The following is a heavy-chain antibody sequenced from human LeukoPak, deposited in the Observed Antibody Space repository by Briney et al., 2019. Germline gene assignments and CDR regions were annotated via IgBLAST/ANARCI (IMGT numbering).Heavy chain of an antibody. J-gene: IGHJ4*02. Sequence: PGGSLRLSYAASGFTFSDHYMSWIRQAPGKGLEWVSYITSSGSPIYYADSVKGRFTISRDNAKNSLYLQMNSLRAEDTAVYYCVRGCSYGYHVSKTYYFDYWGQGTLVTVSS. CDR1: GFTFSDHY. D-gene: IGHD5-18*01. V-gene: IGHV3-11*04. CDR2: ITSSGSPI. CDR3: VRGCSYGYHVSKTYYFDY.